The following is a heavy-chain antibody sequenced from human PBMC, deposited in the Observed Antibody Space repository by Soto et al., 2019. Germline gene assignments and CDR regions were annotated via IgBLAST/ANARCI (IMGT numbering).Heavy chain of an antibody. J-gene: IGHJ4*02. CDR1: GYTFTTHY. V-gene: IGHV1-46*01. D-gene: IGHD3-10*01. CDR3: ARAGENYGSVTFSPPLRYYFNA. CDR2: INPSGGRT. Sequence: QVQLVQSGAEVKKPGASVTVSCKASGYTFTTHYMHWVRQAPGQGLERMGIINPSGGRTTYALKFQGRVSLASDTSTNTVYMELISLRSEDPAVYYCARAGENYGSVTFSPPLRYYFNAWGQGTLVTVSS.